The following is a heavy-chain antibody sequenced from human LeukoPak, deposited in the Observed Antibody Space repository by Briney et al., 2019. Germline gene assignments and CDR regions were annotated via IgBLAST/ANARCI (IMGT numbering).Heavy chain of an antibody. CDR2: IHHSGST. CDR1: GGPFSGYF. Sequence: SETLSLTCAAYGGPFSGYFWSWIRQSPGKGLEWIGDIHHSGSTNSNPSLKSRLTMSIDTSKNQFSLKLNSVTAADTAIYYCARRPNPANIAARQRAFDFWGQGTLVTVSS. CDR3: ARRPNPANIAARQRAFDF. J-gene: IGHJ3*01. D-gene: IGHD6-6*01. V-gene: IGHV4-34*01.